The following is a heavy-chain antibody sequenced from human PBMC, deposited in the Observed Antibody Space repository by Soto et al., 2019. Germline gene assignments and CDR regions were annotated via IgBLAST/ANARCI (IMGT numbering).Heavy chain of an antibody. Sequence: SETLSLTCAVYGGSFSGYYWSWIRQPPGKGLEWIGEINHSGSTNYNPSLKSRVTISVDTSKNQFSLKLSSVTAADTAVYYCARGGRVPRITMVRGVKIDYWGQGTLVTVSS. CDR3: ARGGRVPRITMVRGVKIDY. J-gene: IGHJ4*02. CDR1: GGSFSGYY. V-gene: IGHV4-34*01. D-gene: IGHD3-10*01. CDR2: INHSGST.